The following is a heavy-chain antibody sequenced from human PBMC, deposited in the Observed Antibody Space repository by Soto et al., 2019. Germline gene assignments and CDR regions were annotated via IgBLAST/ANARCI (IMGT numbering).Heavy chain of an antibody. CDR1: GFTFSTYS. J-gene: IGHJ6*02. CDR2: ISSRSDI. D-gene: IGHD2-2*02. V-gene: IGHV3-21*01. CDR3: AREYTAWPIAYGLDG. Sequence: PWVSLRLSCVGSGFTFSTYSINWVRQAPGKGLENVSSISSRSDIYYADSVKGRFTISRDNAKNSVSLQMKSLRAEDTAVYYCAREYTAWPIAYGLDGWGQGTRLTVSS.